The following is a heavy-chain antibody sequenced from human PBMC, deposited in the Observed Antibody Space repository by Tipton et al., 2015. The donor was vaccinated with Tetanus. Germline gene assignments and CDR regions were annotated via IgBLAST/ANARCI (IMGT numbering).Heavy chain of an antibody. J-gene: IGHJ4*02. D-gene: IGHD2-15*01. V-gene: IGHV3-30*04. CDR1: GFTFSSYA. CDR3: ARVYCSGGSCYDGWGD. Sequence: SLRLSCAASGFTFSSYAMHWARQAPGKGLEWVAVISYDGSNKYYADSVKGRFTISRDNSKNTLYLQMNSLRAEDTAVYYCARVYCSGGSCYDGWGDWGQGTLVTVSS. CDR2: ISYDGSNK.